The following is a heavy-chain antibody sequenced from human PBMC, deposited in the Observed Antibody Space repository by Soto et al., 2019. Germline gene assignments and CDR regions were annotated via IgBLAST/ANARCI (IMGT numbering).Heavy chain of an antibody. CDR2: IYYSGST. V-gene: IGHV4-39*01. CDR1: GISVSTSDYY. J-gene: IGHJ4*02. D-gene: IGHD2-15*01. CDR3: AGFVVPASRNSDFDY. Sequence: TLSLTCTVSGISVSTSDYYWGWVRQPPGKGLDWIGNIYYSGSTFYNPSLRSRVTLSVDTSKSQFSLRLNSVTAADTAVYFCAGFVVPASRNSDFDYWGQGTLVTVSS.